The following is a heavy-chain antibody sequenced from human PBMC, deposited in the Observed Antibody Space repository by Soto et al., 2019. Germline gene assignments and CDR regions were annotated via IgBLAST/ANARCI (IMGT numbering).Heavy chain of an antibody. CDR2: IYYSGST. V-gene: IGHV4-31*03. CDR1: GGSISSGGYY. Sequence: SETLSLTCTVSGGSISSGGYYWSWIRQHPGKGLEWIGYIYYSGSTYYNPSLKSRVTISVDTSKNQFSLKLSSVTAADTAVYYCARERSGYDFYDYWGQGTLVTVSS. D-gene: IGHD5-12*01. J-gene: IGHJ4*02. CDR3: ARERSGYDFYDY.